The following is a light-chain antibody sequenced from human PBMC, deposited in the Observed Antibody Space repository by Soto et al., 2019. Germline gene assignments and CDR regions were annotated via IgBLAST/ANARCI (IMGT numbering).Light chain of an antibody. CDR2: GAS. CDR3: QQYTGPTTT. Sequence: LTQYPDTLSLSPGERATLSWGGSQTVSSNYLAWCQQRPGQAPRLLIYGASTRAAGIPDRFSGSGSGTDFTLTITRLEPEDSAVYFCQQYTGPTTTFGQGTRLEIK. V-gene: IGKV3-20*01. J-gene: IGKJ5*01. CDR1: QTVSSNY.